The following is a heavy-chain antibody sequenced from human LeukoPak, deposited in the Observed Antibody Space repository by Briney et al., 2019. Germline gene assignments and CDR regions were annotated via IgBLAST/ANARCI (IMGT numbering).Heavy chain of an antibody. CDR3: ARDPPAVRTNTYA. D-gene: IGHD1-7*01. CDR1: GFTISNNY. Sequence: GGSLKLSCAASGFTISNNYMNWVRQAPGKGLEWVSLIYSGGDTYYADSVKGRFTISRDHSKNTLYLQMNSLRVEDTAVYYCARDPPAVRTNTYAWGQGTLVTVSS. V-gene: IGHV3-66*01. CDR2: IYSGGDT. J-gene: IGHJ5*02.